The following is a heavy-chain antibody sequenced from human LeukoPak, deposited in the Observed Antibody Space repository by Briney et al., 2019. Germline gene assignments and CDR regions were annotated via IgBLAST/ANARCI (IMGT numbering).Heavy chain of an antibody. CDR2: ISYDGSNK. V-gene: IGHV3-30*18. D-gene: IGHD6-19*01. CDR1: GFTFSSYG. CDR3: AKAKGIAVAGSFDY. J-gene: IGHJ4*02. Sequence: GGSLRLSCAASGFTFSSYGMHWVRQAPGKGLEWVGVISYDGSNKYYADSVKGRFTISRDNSKNTLYLQMNSLRAEDTAVYYCAKAKGIAVAGSFDYWGQGTLVTVSS.